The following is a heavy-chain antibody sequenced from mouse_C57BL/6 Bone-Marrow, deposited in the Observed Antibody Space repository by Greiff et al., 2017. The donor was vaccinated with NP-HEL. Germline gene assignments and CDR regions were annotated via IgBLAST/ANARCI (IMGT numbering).Heavy chain of an antibody. D-gene: IGHD2-1*01. CDR1: GFTFSDYG. CDR2: ISSGSSTI. Sequence: EVHLVESGGGLVKPGGSLKLSCAASGFTFSDYGLHWVRQAPGKGLAWVAYISSGSSTIYYTDTVNGRITISRDNTKNTLFLQMTSLRSEDTAMDYCASTRGNYEDYYAMDYWGKGTSVTVSS. CDR3: ASTRGNYEDYYAMDY. J-gene: IGHJ4*01. V-gene: IGHV5-17*01.